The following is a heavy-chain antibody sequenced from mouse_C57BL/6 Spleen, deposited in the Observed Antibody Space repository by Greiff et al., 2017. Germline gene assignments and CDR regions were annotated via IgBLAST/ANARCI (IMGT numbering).Heavy chain of an antibody. CDR3: ARSSQLGALDY. Sequence: QVHVKQPGAELVMPGASVKLSCKASGYTFTSYWMHWVKQRPGQGLEWIGEIDPSDSYTNYNQKFKGKSTLTVDKSSSTAYMQLSSLTSEDSAVYYCARSSQLGALDYWGQGTTLTVSS. D-gene: IGHD4-1*02. CDR1: GYTFTSYW. V-gene: IGHV1-69*01. CDR2: IDPSDSYT. J-gene: IGHJ2*01.